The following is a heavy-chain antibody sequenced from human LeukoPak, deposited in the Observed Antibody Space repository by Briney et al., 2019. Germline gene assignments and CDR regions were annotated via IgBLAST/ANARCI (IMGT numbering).Heavy chain of an antibody. CDR2: ISSSSSTI. Sequence: GGSLRLSCAASGFTFSSYSMNWVRQAPGTGLEGVSYISSSSSTIYYADSVKGRFTISRDNAKNSLYLQMNSLRAEDTAVYYCARDLETDGDYYYGMDVWGQGTTVTVSS. V-gene: IGHV3-48*01. CDR1: GFTFSSYS. CDR3: ARDLETDGDYYYGMDV. J-gene: IGHJ6*02. D-gene: IGHD3-16*01.